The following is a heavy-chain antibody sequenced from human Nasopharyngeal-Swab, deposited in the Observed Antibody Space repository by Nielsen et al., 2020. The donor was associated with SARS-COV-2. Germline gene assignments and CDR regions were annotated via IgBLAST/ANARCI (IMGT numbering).Heavy chain of an antibody. V-gene: IGHV7-4-1*02. D-gene: IGHD5-12*01. CDR3: AREGGYSSDARISYYYMDV. J-gene: IGHJ6*03. Sequence: WVRQAPGQGLEWMGWINTNTGNPTYAQGFTGRFVFSLDTSVSTAYLQISSLKAEDTAVYYCAREGGYSSDARISYYYMDVWGKGTTVTVSS. CDR2: INTNTGNP.